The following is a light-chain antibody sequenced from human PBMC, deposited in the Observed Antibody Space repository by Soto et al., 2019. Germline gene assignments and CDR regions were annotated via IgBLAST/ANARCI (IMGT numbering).Light chain of an antibody. Sequence: EIVLTQSPATLSLSPGERATLSCRASQSVTSYLAWYQHKPGQAPRLLIYDASNRASGIPARFSGSGSGTDFTLTISSLEPEDFAAYYCQQRSNWPSLTFGGGTKVEIK. J-gene: IGKJ4*01. CDR2: DAS. V-gene: IGKV3-11*01. CDR1: QSVTSY. CDR3: QQRSNWPSLT.